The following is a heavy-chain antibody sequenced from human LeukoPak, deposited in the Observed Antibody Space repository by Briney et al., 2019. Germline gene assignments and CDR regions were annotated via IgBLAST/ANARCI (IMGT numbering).Heavy chain of an antibody. D-gene: IGHD4-17*01. Sequence: SSETLSLTCTVSGGSITDYYWSWLRQPPGKGLEWIGYIYYSGSTNYNPSLKSRVTISVDTSKNQFSLKLTSVTAADTAVYYCASYGENDYWGQGTLVTVSS. CDR3: ASYGENDY. CDR1: GGSITDYY. V-gene: IGHV4-59*08. CDR2: IYYSGST. J-gene: IGHJ4*02.